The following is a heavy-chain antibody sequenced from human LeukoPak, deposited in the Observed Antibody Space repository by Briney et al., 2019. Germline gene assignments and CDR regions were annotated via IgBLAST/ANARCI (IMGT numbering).Heavy chain of an antibody. D-gene: IGHD5-18*01. CDR3: ARAGGLGYSYGLRFDY. J-gene: IGHJ4*02. CDR1: GFTVSSNY. Sequence: GGSLRLSCAASGFTVSSNYMSWVRQAPGKGLEWVSVIYSGGSTYYADSVKGRFTISSDNSKNTLYLQMNSLRAEDTAVYYCARAGGLGYSYGLRFDYWGQGTLVTVSS. V-gene: IGHV3-66*02. CDR2: IYSGGST.